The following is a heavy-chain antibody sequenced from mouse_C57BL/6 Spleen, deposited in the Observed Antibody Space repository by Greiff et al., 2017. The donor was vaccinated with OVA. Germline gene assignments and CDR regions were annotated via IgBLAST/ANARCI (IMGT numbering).Heavy chain of an antibody. J-gene: IGHJ4*01. V-gene: IGHV1-53*01. D-gene: IGHD2-4*01. CDR2: INPSNGGT. CDR3: ATYDYDGGYAMDY. CDR1: GYTFTSYW. Sequence: QVQLQQPGTELVKPGASVKLSCKASGYTFTSYWMHWVKQRPGQGLEWIGNINPSNGGTNYNEKSKSKATLTVDKSSRTAYMQLSSLTSEDSAVYYCATYDYDGGYAMDYWGQGTSVTVSS.